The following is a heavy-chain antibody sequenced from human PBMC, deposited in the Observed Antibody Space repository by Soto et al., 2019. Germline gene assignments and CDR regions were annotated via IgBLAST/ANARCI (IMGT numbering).Heavy chain of an antibody. CDR3: ARDGDRSGWYYIGV. CDR2: IYTSGST. V-gene: IGHV4-4*07. J-gene: IGHJ6*02. Sequence: QVQLQESGPGLVKPSETLSLTCTVSGGSISSYYWSWIRQPAGKGLEWIGRIYTSGSTNYNPSLKSRVTISVDTSKNQFSLKLSSVTAADTAVYYCARDGDRSGWYYIGVWGQGTTVTVSS. CDR1: GGSISSYY. D-gene: IGHD6-19*01.